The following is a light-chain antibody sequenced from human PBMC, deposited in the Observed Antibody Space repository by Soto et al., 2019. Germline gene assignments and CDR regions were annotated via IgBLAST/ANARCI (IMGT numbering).Light chain of an antibody. CDR1: QSVRSS. CDR3: QQRSHWSWT. CDR2: DSS. J-gene: IGKJ1*01. V-gene: IGKV3-11*01. Sequence: IVLTQAPATLSLSPGERATLSCRASQSVRSSLAWYQQKPGQAPRLLIYDSSNRATSIPARFSGSGSGTDFTLTINRLEPEEFAVYYCQQRSHWSWTFGQGTKVEIK.